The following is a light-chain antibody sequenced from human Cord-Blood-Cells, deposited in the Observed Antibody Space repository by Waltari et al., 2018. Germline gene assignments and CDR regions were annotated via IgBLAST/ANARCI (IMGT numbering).Light chain of an antibody. CDR1: QGISSY. CDR3: QQYYSYPLT. V-gene: IGKV1-8*01. J-gene: IGKJ4*01. CDR2: AAS. Sequence: AIRITQSPSSLSASTGDRVTITCRASQGISSYLAGYQQKPGKAPKLLIYAASTLQSGVPSRFSGSGSGTDFTLTISCLQSEDFATYYCQQYYSYPLTFGGGTKVEIK.